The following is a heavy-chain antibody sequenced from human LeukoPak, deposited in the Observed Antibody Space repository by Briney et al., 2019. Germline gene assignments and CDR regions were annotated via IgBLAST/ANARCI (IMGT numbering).Heavy chain of an antibody. CDR3: ARVNKVAAAGTFDY. CDR1: GGSVSSGSYY. J-gene: IGHJ4*02. D-gene: IGHD6-13*01. V-gene: IGHV4-61*01. Sequence: NTSETLSLTCTVSGGSVSSGSYYWSWIRQPPGKGLGWIGYIYYSGSTNYNPSLKSRVTISVDTSKNQFSLKLSSVTAADTAAYYCARVNKVAAAGTFDYWGQGTLVTVSS. CDR2: IYYSGST.